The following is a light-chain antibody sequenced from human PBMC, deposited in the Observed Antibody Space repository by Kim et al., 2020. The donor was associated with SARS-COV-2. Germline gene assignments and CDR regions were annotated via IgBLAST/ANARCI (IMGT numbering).Light chain of an antibody. CDR1: SSDVGGFNY. CDR2: DVT. J-gene: IGLJ3*02. Sequence: SALTQPRSVSGSPGQSVTISCTGTSSDVGGFNYVSWYQQHPGKAPQLMIYDVTKRPSGVPDRFSGSKSGNTASLTISGLQAEDEAAYYCCSYAGSYTWVFGGGTKLTVL. V-gene: IGLV2-11*01. CDR3: CSYAGSYTWV.